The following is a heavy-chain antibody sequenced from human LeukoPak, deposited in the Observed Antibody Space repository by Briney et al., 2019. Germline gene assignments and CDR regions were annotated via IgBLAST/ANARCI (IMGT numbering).Heavy chain of an antibody. J-gene: IGHJ3*02. D-gene: IGHD2-15*01. CDR1: GGSISSYY. CDR3: ARDQGGYCSGGSCYHPSTAFDI. CDR2: IYTSGST. Sequence: SETLSLTCTVSGGSISSYYWSWIRKPAGKGLEWIGRIYTSGSTNYNPSLKSRVTMSVDTSKNQFSLKLSSVTAADTAVYYCARDQGGYCSGGSCYHPSTAFDIWGQGTMVTVSS. V-gene: IGHV4-4*07.